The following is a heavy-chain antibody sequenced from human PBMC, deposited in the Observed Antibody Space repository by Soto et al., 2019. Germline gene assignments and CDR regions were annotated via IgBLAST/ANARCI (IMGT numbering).Heavy chain of an antibody. D-gene: IGHD3-22*01. J-gene: IGHJ1*01. Sequence: VQLEESGGGLVQPGGSLRLSCAASGFTFNTYRTSWVRQAPGKGLEWVANINQDRTEKYSLDSVKGRFTISRDNAKNSLYLQINSLRAEDTAVYYCARGRSNDKTNGYCFQYWGQGSLVTVSS. CDR3: ARGRSNDKTNGYCFQY. CDR1: GFTFNTYR. V-gene: IGHV3-7*01. CDR2: INQDRTEK.